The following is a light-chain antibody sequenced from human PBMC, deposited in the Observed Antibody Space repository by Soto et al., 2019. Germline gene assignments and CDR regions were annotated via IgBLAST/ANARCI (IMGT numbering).Light chain of an antibody. CDR1: SDVSRN. CDR2: DAS. V-gene: IGKV1-33*01. Sequence: DIPMTQSPSSLSASEGDRVTITCQSSSDVSRNLKWFQQKPGEAPQLLIYDASNLERGVPSRFSGSGSGTDFTLTISSLQPEDVATYYCQQYNSMLSFGGGTEVEIK. CDR3: QQYNSMLS. J-gene: IGKJ4*01.